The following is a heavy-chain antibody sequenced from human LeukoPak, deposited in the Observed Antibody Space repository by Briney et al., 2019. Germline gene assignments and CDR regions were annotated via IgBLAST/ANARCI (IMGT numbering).Heavy chain of an antibody. CDR3: ARDDGAAAGQAY. D-gene: IGHD6-13*01. J-gene: IGHJ4*02. CDR2: IWYDGSNK. Sequence: GGSLRLSCAASGFTFSSYGMHWVRQAPGKGLEWVAVIWYDGSNKYYADSVKGRFTISRDNSKNTLYLQMNSLRAEDTAVYYCARDDGAAAGQAYWGQGTLVTVSS. V-gene: IGHV3-33*01. CDR1: GFTFSSYG.